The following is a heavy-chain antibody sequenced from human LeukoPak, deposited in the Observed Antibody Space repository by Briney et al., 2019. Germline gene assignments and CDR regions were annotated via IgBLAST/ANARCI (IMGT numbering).Heavy chain of an antibody. CDR1: GFTFSSYA. J-gene: IGHJ6*02. CDR2: ISYDGSNK. D-gene: IGHD3-3*01. Sequence: GGSLRLSCAASGFTFSSYAMHWVRQAPGKGLEWVAVISYDGSNKYYADSVKGRFTISRDNSKNTLYLQMNSLRAEDTAVYYCARDYFEFLGGPPPPYYYYGMDVWGQGTTVTVSS. CDR3: ARDYFEFLGGPPPPYYYYGMDV. V-gene: IGHV3-30*04.